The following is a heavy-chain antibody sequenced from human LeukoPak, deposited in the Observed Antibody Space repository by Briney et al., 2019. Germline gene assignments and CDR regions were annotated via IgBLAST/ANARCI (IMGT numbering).Heavy chain of an antibody. J-gene: IGHJ5*02. CDR2: IDPSDSYT. CDR3: ARHEEYSSSSARGPYYNWFDP. CDR1: GYSFTSYW. Sequence: GESLKISCKGSGYSFTSYWISWVRQMPGKGLEWMGRIDPSDSYTNYSPSFQGHVTISADKSISTAYLQWSSLKASDTAMYYCARHEEYSSSSARGPYYNWFDPWGQGTLVTVSS. V-gene: IGHV5-10-1*01. D-gene: IGHD6-6*01.